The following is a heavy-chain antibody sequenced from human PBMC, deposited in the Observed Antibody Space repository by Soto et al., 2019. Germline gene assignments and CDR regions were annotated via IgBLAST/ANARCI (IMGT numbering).Heavy chain of an antibody. Sequence: GESLKISCEGSGYTFTNYCIGLVLQMPGKGLEWMGIIYPGDSDTKYNPSFQGPVTISADKSITTTYLQWSSLKASDTAIYYCAASIFYYGMDVWGQGTTVTVSS. V-gene: IGHV5-51*01. CDR1: GYTFTNYC. CDR2: IYPGDSDT. J-gene: IGHJ6*02. CDR3: AASIFYYGMDV.